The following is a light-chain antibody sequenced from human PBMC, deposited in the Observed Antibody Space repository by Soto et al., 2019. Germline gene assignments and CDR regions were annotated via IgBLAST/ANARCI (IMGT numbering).Light chain of an antibody. V-gene: IGKV3-20*01. CDR2: DAS. J-gene: IGKJ3*01. CDR1: QSVVNSY. CDR3: QQYGDSPFT. Sequence: DIVLTQSPGTLSLSPGERAILSCRASQSVVNSYLAWFQHKPGQAPRLLIHDASRRATGIPDRFSGSGSGTDFTLTISRLEPEDFAVYYCQQYGDSPFTFVPETRVAIK.